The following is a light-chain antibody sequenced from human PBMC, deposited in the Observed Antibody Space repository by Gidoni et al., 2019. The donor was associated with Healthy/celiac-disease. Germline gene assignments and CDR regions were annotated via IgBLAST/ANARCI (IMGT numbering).Light chain of an antibody. Sequence: IVLTQSPATLSLSPGERATLSCRASQSVSSYLAWYQQKPGQAPRLLIYDPSNRATGIPARCSGSGSVTDFTLTISSLEPEDFAGYYCQQRRNWPLFTFGPWTKVDIK. J-gene: IGKJ3*01. CDR1: QSVSSY. CDR2: DPS. V-gene: IGKV3-11*01. CDR3: QQRRNWPLFT.